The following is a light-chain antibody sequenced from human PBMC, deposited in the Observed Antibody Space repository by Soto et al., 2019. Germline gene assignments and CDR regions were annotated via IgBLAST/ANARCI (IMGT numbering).Light chain of an antibody. J-gene: IGKJ3*01. CDR1: QSVSSGY. CDR2: EAS. Sequence: EVVVSKSPGALSLTPEERATPSCRASQSVSSGYLAWYQQKPGQAPKLLIYEASNRATGIPDRFSGSGSGTDYTLTISRLEPEDFSVYYCHQYGTAPLTFCPGTKVDIK. CDR3: HQYGTAPLT. V-gene: IGKV3-20*01.